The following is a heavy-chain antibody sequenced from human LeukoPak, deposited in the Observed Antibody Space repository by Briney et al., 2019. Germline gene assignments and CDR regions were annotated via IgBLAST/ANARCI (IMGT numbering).Heavy chain of an antibody. Sequence: SETLSLTCTVSGGSISSSSYYWGWIRQPPGKGLEWIGSIYYSGSTYYNPSLKSRVTISVDTSKNQFSLKLSSVTAADTAVYYCARGDDFWSGYPHYYFDYWGQGTLVTVSS. J-gene: IGHJ4*02. CDR3: ARGDDFWSGYPHYYFDY. D-gene: IGHD3-3*01. CDR1: GGSISSSSYY. CDR2: IYYSGST. V-gene: IGHV4-39*07.